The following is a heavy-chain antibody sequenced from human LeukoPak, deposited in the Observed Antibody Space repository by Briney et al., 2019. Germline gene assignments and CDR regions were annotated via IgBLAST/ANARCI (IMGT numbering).Heavy chain of an antibody. Sequence: SETLSLTYTVSGGSIISGAYYWSWIRQHPGKGLEWIAYVHYSGSTYYNPSLKSRFTISVDTSQNQFSLKLRSVTAADTAVYYCAGDRANSAFDYWGAGTLVTVSS. D-gene: IGHD4-23*01. CDR1: GGSIISGAYY. CDR3: AGDRANSAFDY. J-gene: IGHJ4*02. V-gene: IGHV4-31*03. CDR2: VHYSGST.